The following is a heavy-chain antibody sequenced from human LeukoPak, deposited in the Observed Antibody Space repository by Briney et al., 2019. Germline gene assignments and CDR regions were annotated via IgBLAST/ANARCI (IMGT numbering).Heavy chain of an antibody. D-gene: IGHD1-26*01. CDR1: GFTFSSYS. J-gene: IGHJ6*03. CDR3: ARPLYSGSYSGYYYYMDV. V-gene: IGHV3-21*01. Sequence: PGGSLRLSCAASGFTFSSYSVTWVRQAPGKGLQWVSSISSSSTYIYYADSVKGRFTISRDNAKNSLYLQMNSLRAEDTAVYYCARPLYSGSYSGYYYYMDVWGKGTTVTVSS. CDR2: ISSSSTYI.